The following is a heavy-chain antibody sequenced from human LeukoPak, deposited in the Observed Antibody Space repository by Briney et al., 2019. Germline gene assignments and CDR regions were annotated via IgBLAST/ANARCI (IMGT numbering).Heavy chain of an antibody. CDR1: GFSLSTSGVC. J-gene: IGHJ4*02. D-gene: IGHD1-26*01. V-gene: IGHV2-70*11. CDR3: ARNYGGSFYFDY. Sequence: SGPALVKPTQTLTLTCTFSGFSLSTSGVCVTWIRQPPGKALEWLARIDWDDDKYYSTSVKTRLTISKDTSKNQVVLTMTNMDPVDTATYNCARNYGGSFYFDYWGQGTLVTVSS. CDR2: IDWDDDK.